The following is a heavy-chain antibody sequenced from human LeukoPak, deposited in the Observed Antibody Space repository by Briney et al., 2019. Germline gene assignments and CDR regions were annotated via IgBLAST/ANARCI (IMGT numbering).Heavy chain of an antibody. Sequence: GGSLRLSCAASGFTFDDYAMHWVRQAPGKGLEWVSGISWNSGSIGYADSVKGRFTISRDNAKNSLYLQMNSLRVEDTAVYFCARGAGVFDYWGQGTLVTVSS. CDR2: ISWNSGSI. CDR3: ARGAGVFDY. J-gene: IGHJ4*02. V-gene: IGHV3-9*01. CDR1: GFTFDDYA. D-gene: IGHD3-10*01.